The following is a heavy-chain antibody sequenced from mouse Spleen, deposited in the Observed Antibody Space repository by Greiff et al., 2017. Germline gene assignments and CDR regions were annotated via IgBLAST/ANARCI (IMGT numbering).Heavy chain of an antibody. Sequence: EVKVVESGGGLVKPGGSLKLSCAASGFTFSSYTMSWVRQTPEKRLEWVATISGGGGNTYYPDSVKGRFTISRDNAKNTLYLQMSSLRSEDTALYYCARHGKPYDGYSAWFAYWGQGTLVTVSA. CDR2: ISGGGGNT. CDR3: ARHGKPYDGYSAWFAY. CDR1: GFTFSSYT. D-gene: IGHD2-3*01. V-gene: IGHV5-9*01. J-gene: IGHJ3*01.